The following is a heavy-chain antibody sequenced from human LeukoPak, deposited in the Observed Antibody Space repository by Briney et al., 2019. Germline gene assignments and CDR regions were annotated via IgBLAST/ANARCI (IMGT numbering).Heavy chain of an antibody. Sequence: SETLSLTCAVYGGSFSGYYWSWIRQPPGKGLEWIGEINHSGSTSYNPSLKSRVTISVDTSKTQFSLKLSSVTAADTAVYYCARAGYSTSWFFWGQGTLDTVSS. D-gene: IGHD6-13*01. CDR3: ARAGYSTSWFF. CDR2: INHSGST. J-gene: IGHJ4*02. V-gene: IGHV4-34*01. CDR1: GGSFSGYY.